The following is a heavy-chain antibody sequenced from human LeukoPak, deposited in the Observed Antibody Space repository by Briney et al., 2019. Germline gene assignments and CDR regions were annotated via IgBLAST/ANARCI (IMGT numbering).Heavy chain of an antibody. J-gene: IGHJ4*02. Sequence: PGGSLRLSYAASGFTFSSYTMNWVRQAPGKGLEWVSSISGGSTYTFYADSVMGRFTISRDNAKNSLYLHMSSLRAEDTAVYYCARVRDLYRDYWGQGILVTVSS. D-gene: IGHD5-12*01. CDR3: ARVRDLYRDY. V-gene: IGHV3-21*01. CDR2: ISGGSTYT. CDR1: GFTFSSYT.